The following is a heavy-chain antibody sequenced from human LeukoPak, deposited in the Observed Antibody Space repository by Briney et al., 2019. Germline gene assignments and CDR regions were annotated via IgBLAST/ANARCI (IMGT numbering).Heavy chain of an antibody. Sequence: ASVKVSCKASGYTFTSYDINWVRQATGQGLEWMGWMNPNSGNTGCAQKFQGRVTMTRNTSISTAYMELSSLRSEDTAVYYCARGNSGYDLYYFDYWGQGTLVTVSS. CDR2: MNPNSGNT. D-gene: IGHD5-12*01. J-gene: IGHJ4*02. CDR1: GYTFTSYD. CDR3: ARGNSGYDLYYFDY. V-gene: IGHV1-8*01.